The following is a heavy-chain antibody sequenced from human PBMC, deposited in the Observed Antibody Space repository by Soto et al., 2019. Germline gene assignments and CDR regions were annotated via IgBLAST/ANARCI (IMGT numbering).Heavy chain of an antibody. V-gene: IGHV1-69*12. D-gene: IGHD2-15*01. CDR1: GGTFSSYA. CDR2: TIPIFGTA. Sequence: QVQLVQSGAEMKKPGSSVKVSCKASGGTFSSYAISWVRQAPGQGLEWMGGTIPIFGTADYAQKFQGRVTITADESTSTAYMELSSLRSEDTAVYYCASSGYCSGGSCSYPQNYYYGMDVWGQGTTVTVSS. J-gene: IGHJ6*02. CDR3: ASSGYCSGGSCSYPQNYYYGMDV.